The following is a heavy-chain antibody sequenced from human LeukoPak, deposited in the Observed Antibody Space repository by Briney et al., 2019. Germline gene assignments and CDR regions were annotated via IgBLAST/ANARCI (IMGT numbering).Heavy chain of an antibody. CDR2: INHSGST. V-gene: IGHV4-34*01. CDR3: ARRRSLDY. J-gene: IGHJ4*02. Sequence: GSLRLSCAASGFTFSSYAMSWIRQPPGKGLEWIGEINHSGSTNYNPSLKSRVTISVDTSKNQFSLKLSSVTAADTAVYYCARRRSLDYWGQGTLVTVSS. CDR1: GFTFSSYA.